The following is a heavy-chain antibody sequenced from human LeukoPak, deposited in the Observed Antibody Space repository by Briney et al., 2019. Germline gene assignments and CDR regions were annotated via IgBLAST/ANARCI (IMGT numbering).Heavy chain of an antibody. CDR3: AVTHDGYLFDY. Sequence: ASVKVSCKASGYTFTGYYMHWVRQAPGQGLEWMGWINPNSGGTNYAQKFQGRVTMTTDTSTSTAYMELRSLRSGDTAVYYCAVTHDGYLFDYWGQGTLVTVSS. CDR2: INPNSGGT. V-gene: IGHV1-2*02. D-gene: IGHD6-25*01. J-gene: IGHJ4*02. CDR1: GYTFTGYY.